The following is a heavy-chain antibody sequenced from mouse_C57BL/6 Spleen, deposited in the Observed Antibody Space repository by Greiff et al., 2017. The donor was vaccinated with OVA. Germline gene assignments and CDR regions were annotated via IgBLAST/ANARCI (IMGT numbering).Heavy chain of an antibody. D-gene: IGHD1-1*01. CDR2: ISYDGSN. V-gene: IGHV3-6*01. J-gene: IGHJ4*01. CDR3: ARGGTVVAPLDY. CDR1: GYSITSGYY. Sequence: VQLKESGPGLVKPSQSLSLTCSVTGYSITSGYYWNWIRQFPGNKLEWMGYISYDGSNNYNPSLKNRISITRDTSKNQFFLKLNSVTTEDTATYYCARGGTVVAPLDYWGQGTSVTVSS.